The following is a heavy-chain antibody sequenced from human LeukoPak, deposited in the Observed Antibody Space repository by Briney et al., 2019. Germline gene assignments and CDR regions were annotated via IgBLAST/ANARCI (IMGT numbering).Heavy chain of an antibody. CDR3: ARGDGSGSYDPGFGY. Sequence: ASVKVSCKASGYTFTSYYMHWVRQAPGQGLEWMGIINPSGGSTSYAQKFQGRVTMTRDMSTSTVYMELRSLRSEDTAVYYCARGDGSGSYDPGFGYRGQGTLVTVSS. V-gene: IGHV1-46*01. J-gene: IGHJ4*02. D-gene: IGHD3-10*01. CDR2: INPSGGST. CDR1: GYTFTSYY.